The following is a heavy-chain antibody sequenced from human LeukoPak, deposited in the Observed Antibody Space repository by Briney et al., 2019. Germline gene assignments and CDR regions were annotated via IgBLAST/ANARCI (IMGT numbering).Heavy chain of an antibody. D-gene: IGHD3-22*01. V-gene: IGHV1-2*02. CDR3: ARSIANYYYDSD. Sequence: ASVKVSCKASRYTFTGYYMHWVRQAPGQGLEWMGWINPKSGGTNYAQKFQGRVTMTRDTSISTAYMELSRLRSDDTAVYYCARSIANYYYDSDWGQGTLVTVSS. CDR2: INPKSGGT. J-gene: IGHJ4*02. CDR1: RYTFTGYY.